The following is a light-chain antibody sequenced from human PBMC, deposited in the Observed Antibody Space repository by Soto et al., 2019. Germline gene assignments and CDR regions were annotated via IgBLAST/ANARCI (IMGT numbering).Light chain of an antibody. CDR1: RSVSSSS. CDR2: GAS. Sequence: EIVLTQSPGTLSLTPGERATLSCRASRSVSSSSLAWYQQKPGQAPRLLIRGASTRATGIPDRFSGSGSGTDFTLIISRLEPEDFAVYFCQHYGTSPPYTFVQGTKVDIK. V-gene: IGKV3-20*01. J-gene: IGKJ2*01. CDR3: QHYGTSPPYT.